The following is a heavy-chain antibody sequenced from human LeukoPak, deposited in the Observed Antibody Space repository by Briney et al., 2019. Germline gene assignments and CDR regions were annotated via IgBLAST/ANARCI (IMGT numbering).Heavy chain of an antibody. D-gene: IGHD4-11*01. CDR1: GYTFTSYD. CDR2: IIPIFGTA. CDR3: ARHSYSNSPFDY. J-gene: IGHJ4*02. V-gene: IGHV1-69*13. Sequence: SVKVSCKASGYTFTSYDINWVRQAPGQGLEWMGGIIPIFGTANYAQKFQGRVTITADESTSTAYMELSSLRSEDTAVYYCARHSYSNSPFDYWGQGTLVTVSS.